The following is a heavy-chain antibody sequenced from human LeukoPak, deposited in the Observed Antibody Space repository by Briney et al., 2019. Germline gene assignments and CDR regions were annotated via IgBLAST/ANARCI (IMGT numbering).Heavy chain of an antibody. CDR1: GYTFTGYY. D-gene: IGHD4-17*01. CDR3: ARLDYGDYPY. V-gene: IGHV1-2*02. CDR2: INPNSGAT. J-gene: IGHJ4*02. Sequence: GASVKVSCKASGYTFTGYYVYWVRQAPGQGLEWMGWINPNSGATSYAQKFQGRVTMTRDTSISTAYMVLSGLRSDDTAVYYCARLDYGDYPYWGQGTLVTVSS.